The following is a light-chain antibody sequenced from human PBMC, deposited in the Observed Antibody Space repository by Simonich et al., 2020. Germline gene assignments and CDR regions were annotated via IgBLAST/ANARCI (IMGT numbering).Light chain of an antibody. Sequence: QSALTQPASVSGSPGQSITISCTGTRSDVGGYNSVAWYQQHQGKAPKLMIYDVCKRPSGVSNRFSGSKSGNTASLTISGLQAEDEADYYCSSYTSSSLSGWVFGGGTKLTVL. V-gene: IGLV2-14*03. J-gene: IGLJ3*02. CDR2: DVC. CDR1: RSDVGGYNS. CDR3: SSYTSSSLSGWV.